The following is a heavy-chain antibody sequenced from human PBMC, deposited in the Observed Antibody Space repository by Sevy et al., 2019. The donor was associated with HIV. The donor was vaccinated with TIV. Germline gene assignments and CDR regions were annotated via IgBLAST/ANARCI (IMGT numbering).Heavy chain of an antibody. Sequence: SETLSLTCTVSGGSISSYYWSWIRQPAGKGLEWIGRIYTSGSTNYNPSLKSRVTMSVDTSKNQFSLKLSSVTAADTAVYYCARDAADTAMVGDYYYGMYVWGQGTTVTVSS. CDR1: GGSISSYY. D-gene: IGHD5-18*01. CDR2: IYTSGST. V-gene: IGHV4-4*07. CDR3: ARDAADTAMVGDYYYGMYV. J-gene: IGHJ6*02.